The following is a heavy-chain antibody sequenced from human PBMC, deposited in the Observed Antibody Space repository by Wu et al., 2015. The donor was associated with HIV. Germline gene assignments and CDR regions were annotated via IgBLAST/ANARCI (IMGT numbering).Heavy chain of an antibody. D-gene: IGHD6-13*01. V-gene: IGHV1-2*02. CDR2: INPNSGGT. CDR3: ARVGATRSEGAIAAAWYGYYFDY. CDR1: GYTFTGYY. J-gene: IGHJ4*02. Sequence: QVQLVQSGAEVKKPGASVKVSCKASGYTFTGYYMHWVRQAPGQGLEWMGWINPNSGGTNYAQKFQGRVTMTRDTSISTAYMELSRLRSDDTAVYYCARVGATRSEGAIAAAWYGYYFDYVGPGERVVTVSS.